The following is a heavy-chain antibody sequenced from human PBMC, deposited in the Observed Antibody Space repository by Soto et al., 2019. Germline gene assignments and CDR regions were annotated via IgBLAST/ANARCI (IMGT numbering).Heavy chain of an antibody. CDR2: IYYSGST. Sequence: SETLSLTCTVSGGSISSYYWSWIRQPPGKGLEWIGYIYYSGSTNYNPSLKSRVTISVDTSKNQFSLKLSSVTAADTAVYYCARGTHVLRYFDWAYWGQGTLVTVSS. CDR1: GGSISSYY. D-gene: IGHD3-9*01. CDR3: ARGTHVLRYFDWAY. V-gene: IGHV4-59*01. J-gene: IGHJ4*02.